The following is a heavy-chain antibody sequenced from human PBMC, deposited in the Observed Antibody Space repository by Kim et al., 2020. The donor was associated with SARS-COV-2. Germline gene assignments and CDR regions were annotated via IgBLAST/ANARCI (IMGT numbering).Heavy chain of an antibody. CDR1: GGSISSSSYY. J-gene: IGHJ4*02. Sequence: SETLSLTCTVSGGSISSSSYYWGWIRQPPGKGLEWIGSIYYSGSTYYNPSLKSRVTISVDTSKNQFSLKLSSVTAADTAVYYCARQGLGNFDYWGQGTLVTVSS. CDR2: IYYSGST. V-gene: IGHV4-39*01. D-gene: IGHD7-27*01. CDR3: ARQGLGNFDY.